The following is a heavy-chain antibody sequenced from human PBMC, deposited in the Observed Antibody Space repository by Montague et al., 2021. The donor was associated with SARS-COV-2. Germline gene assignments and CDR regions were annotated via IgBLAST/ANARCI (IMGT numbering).Heavy chain of an antibody. Sequence: SETLSLTCTVSGGSISSYYWSWIRQPPGKGLEWIGYIYYSGSTNYNPSLKSRVTISVDTSKNQFSLKLSSVTAADTAVYYCARGVVTEEGNWFDPGGQGTLVTVSS. D-gene: IGHD3-22*01. CDR1: GGSISSYY. J-gene: IGHJ5*02. CDR2: IYYSGST. CDR3: ARGVVTEEGNWFDP. V-gene: IGHV4-59*13.